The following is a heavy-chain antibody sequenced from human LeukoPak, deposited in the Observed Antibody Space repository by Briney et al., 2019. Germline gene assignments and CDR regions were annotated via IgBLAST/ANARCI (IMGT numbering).Heavy chain of an antibody. CDR1: GFTFSSYE. V-gene: IGHV3-48*03. CDR3: AKRGYSYGYGPYYFDY. D-gene: IGHD5-18*01. Sequence: GGSLRLSCAASGFTFSSYEMNWVRQAPGKGLEWVSYISSGNIIYYADSVKGRFTISRDNAKNSLYLQMNSLRAEDTAVYYCAKRGYSYGYGPYYFDYWGQGTLVTVSS. CDR2: ISSGNII. J-gene: IGHJ4*02.